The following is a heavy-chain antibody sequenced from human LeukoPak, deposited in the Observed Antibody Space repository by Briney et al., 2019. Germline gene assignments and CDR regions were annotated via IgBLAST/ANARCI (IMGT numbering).Heavy chain of an antibody. Sequence: SETLSLTCTVSGYSISSAYYWGWIRPPPGKGLEWIGIIHHTGSTYYNPSLKSRVTILVDTSKNQFSLKLSSVTAADTAVYYCARAVYCSSFTRGYYYMDVWGKGTTVTVS. CDR2: IHHTGST. V-gene: IGHV4-38-2*02. D-gene: IGHD2-2*01. J-gene: IGHJ6*03. CDR1: GYSISSAYY. CDR3: ARAVYCSSFTRGYYYMDV.